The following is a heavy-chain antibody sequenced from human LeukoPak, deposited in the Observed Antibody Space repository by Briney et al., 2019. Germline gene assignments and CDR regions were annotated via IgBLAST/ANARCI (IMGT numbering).Heavy chain of an antibody. CDR3: ARGERITIFGVVSPKGWFDP. CDR2: IYYSGST. Sequence: PSETLSLTCTVSGGSISSGDYYWSWIRQSPGKGLEWIGYIYYSGSTYYNPSLKSRATISVDTSKNQFSLKLSSVTAADTAVYYCARGERITIFGVVSPKGWFDPWGQGTLVTVSS. CDR1: GGSISSGDYY. J-gene: IGHJ5*02. D-gene: IGHD3-3*01. V-gene: IGHV4-30-4*01.